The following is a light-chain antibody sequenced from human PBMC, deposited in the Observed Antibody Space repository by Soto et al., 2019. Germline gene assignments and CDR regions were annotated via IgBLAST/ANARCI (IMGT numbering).Light chain of an antibody. Sequence: DIQITQSPSSLSASVGDRITITCRASQSITSDLNWYQQKPGKAPKLLIYAASSLQSGVPSRFSGSGSGTDFTLTISSLQPEDFATYYCQQSYSTPYTFGQGTKLEI. CDR2: AAS. CDR1: QSITSD. V-gene: IGKV1-39*01. CDR3: QQSYSTPYT. J-gene: IGKJ2*01.